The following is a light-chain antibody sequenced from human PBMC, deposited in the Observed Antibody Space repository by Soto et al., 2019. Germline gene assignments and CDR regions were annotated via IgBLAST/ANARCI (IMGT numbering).Light chain of an antibody. Sequence: DIQITQSPSTLSASVGDRVIITCRASQSISSCLAWYQQKPGKAPNLLIYKASTLKSGVPSRFSGSGAGTEFTLSISSPQPDDFGIYYGEQYDYYWWTFGQGTKVESK. CDR2: KAS. J-gene: IGKJ1*01. V-gene: IGKV1-5*03. CDR1: QSISSC. CDR3: EQYDYYWWT.